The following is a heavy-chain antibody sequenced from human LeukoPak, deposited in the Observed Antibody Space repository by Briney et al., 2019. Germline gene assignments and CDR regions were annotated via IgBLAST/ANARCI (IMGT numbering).Heavy chain of an antibody. Sequence: SETLSLTCAVYGGSFSGYYWSWIRKPPGKGLDWIGEINHSGSTNYNPSLKSRVTISVDTSKNQFSLKLSSVTAADTAVYYCARGGIAARPPVVEDAFDIWGQGTMVTVSS. D-gene: IGHD6-6*01. CDR1: GGSFSGYY. V-gene: IGHV4-34*01. CDR2: INHSGST. CDR3: ARGGIAARPPVVEDAFDI. J-gene: IGHJ3*02.